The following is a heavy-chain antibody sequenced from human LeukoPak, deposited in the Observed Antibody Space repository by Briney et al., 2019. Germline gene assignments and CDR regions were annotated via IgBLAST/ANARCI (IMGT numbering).Heavy chain of an antibody. CDR2: ISGDGNYI. D-gene: IGHD1-26*01. CDR1: GLTFSRYS. V-gene: IGHV3-21*01. CDR3: ARGHSGSYQRTDAFDI. Sequence: KTGGSLRLSCAASGLTFSRYSINWVRQAPGKGLEWVSSISGDGNYIYYADSMKGRFTVSRDNAKNSLYLQVDSLRDEDTAVYYCARGHSGSYQRTDAFDIWGQGTMVTVSS. J-gene: IGHJ3*02.